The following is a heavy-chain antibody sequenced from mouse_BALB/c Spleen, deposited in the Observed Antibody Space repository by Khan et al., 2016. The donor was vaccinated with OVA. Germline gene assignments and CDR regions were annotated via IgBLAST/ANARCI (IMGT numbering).Heavy chain of an antibody. D-gene: IGHD4-1*01. Sequence: EVELVESGGDLVKPGGSLKLSCAASGFTFSSYSMSWVRQTPDKRLEWVTTISSAGDYTYYPDSVKGRFTISRDNAKNTLYLQMSSLKTGDTAMYYCAGHLTGSFAYWGQGTLVTVSA. CDR3: AGHLTGSFAY. CDR1: GFTFSSYS. J-gene: IGHJ3*01. CDR2: ISSAGDYT. V-gene: IGHV5-6*01.